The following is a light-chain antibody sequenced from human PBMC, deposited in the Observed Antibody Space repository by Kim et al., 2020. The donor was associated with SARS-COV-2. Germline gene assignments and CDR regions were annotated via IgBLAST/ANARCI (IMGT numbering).Light chain of an antibody. Sequence: AGVRVTITCRGSQSMRSWLAWYQQKPGTAPKVLIYDASSLESGVPSRFSCSGSGSEFTFTISSLQPHDFASAYCQQYNSHSHSWTFGQGTKVDIK. V-gene: IGKV1-5*01. CDR1: QSMRSW. J-gene: IGKJ1*01. CDR2: DAS. CDR3: QQYNSHSHSWT.